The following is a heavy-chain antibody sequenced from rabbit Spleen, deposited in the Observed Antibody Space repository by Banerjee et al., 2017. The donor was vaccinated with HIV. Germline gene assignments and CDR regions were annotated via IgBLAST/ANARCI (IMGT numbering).Heavy chain of an antibody. CDR1: GFDFSNYG. V-gene: IGHV1S47*01. D-gene: IGHD8-1*01. Sequence: QEQLVESGGGLVQPGGSLKLSCKASGFDFSNYGVSWVRQAPGKGLEWIGYIVPIFGVTYYANWVNGRFTISSHNAQNTLYLQLNSLTAADTATYFCARDTGSSFSSYGMDLWGQGTLVTVS. CDR3: ARDTGSSFSSYGMDL. CDR2: IVPIFGVT. J-gene: IGHJ6*01.